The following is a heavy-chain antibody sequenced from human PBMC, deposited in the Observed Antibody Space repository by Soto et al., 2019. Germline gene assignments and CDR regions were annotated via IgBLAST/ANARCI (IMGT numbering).Heavy chain of an antibody. J-gene: IGHJ6*02. V-gene: IGHV1-69*06. D-gene: IGHD1-1*01. CDR1: GGTFSSYA. CDR3: ARDDWNDVRRETDYYYYYGMDV. Sequence: RASVKVSCKASGGTFSSYAISWVRQAPGQGLEWMGGIIPIFGTANYAQKFQGRVTITADKSTSTAYMELSSLRSEDTAVYYCARDDWNDVRRETDYYYYYGMDVWGQGTTVTVSS. CDR2: IIPIFGTA.